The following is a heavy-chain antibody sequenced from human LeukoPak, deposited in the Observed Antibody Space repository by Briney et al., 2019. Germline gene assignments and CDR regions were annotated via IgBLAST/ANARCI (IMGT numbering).Heavy chain of an antibody. CDR3: ASGNWNDRAFDI. V-gene: IGHV3-7*01. J-gene: IGHJ3*02. Sequence: PGGSLRLSCAASGLTFSGYWMSWVRQAPGKGLEWVANIKQDGSEKYYVDSVKGRFTISGDNAKNSLYLQMNSLRVEDTAVYYCASGNWNDRAFDIWGQGTMVIVSS. CDR1: GLTFSGYW. D-gene: IGHD1-20*01. CDR2: IKQDGSEK.